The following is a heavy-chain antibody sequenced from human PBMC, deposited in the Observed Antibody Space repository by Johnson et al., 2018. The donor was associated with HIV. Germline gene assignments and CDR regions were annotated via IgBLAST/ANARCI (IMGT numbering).Heavy chain of an antibody. Sequence: QVQLLESGGGVVQPGRSLRLSCAASGFTFSTYGMHWVRQAPGKGLEWVAVMWYDGSNKYYADSVKGRFTISRDNSKNTLYLQMNSLRAEDTAVYYCAKDRGSSLEAFDIWGQGTMVTVSS. CDR3: AKDRGSSLEAFDI. CDR1: GFTFSTYG. J-gene: IGHJ3*02. D-gene: IGHD1-26*01. CDR2: MWYDGSNK. V-gene: IGHV3-33*06.